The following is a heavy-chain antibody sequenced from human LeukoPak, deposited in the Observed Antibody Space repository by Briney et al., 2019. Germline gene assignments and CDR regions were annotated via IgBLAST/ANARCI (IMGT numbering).Heavy chain of an antibody. CDR2: TYYKSRWFD. Sequence: SQTLSLTCAISGDSVSSNSAAWSWIRQSPSRGLEWLGRTYYKSRWFDEYALSVKSRITLSTDTSKNQFSLHLNSVTPEDTATYFCARETSGHDHWGQGILVTVSS. CDR1: GDSVSSNSAA. CDR3: ARETSGHDH. V-gene: IGHV6-1*01. J-gene: IGHJ4*02. D-gene: IGHD7-27*01.